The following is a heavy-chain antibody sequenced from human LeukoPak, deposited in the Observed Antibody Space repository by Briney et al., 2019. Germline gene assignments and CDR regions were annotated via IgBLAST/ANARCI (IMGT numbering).Heavy chain of an antibody. Sequence: GGSLRLSCVVSGFTFSTSAMSWVRQAPGKGLEWVSGISESGGSTYYAGSVKGRFTSSRDNSKNTLYLQMNNLRAEDTAAYYCAKGSFWGQGTLVTVSS. CDR1: GFTFSTSA. V-gene: IGHV3-23*01. D-gene: IGHD3-10*01. J-gene: IGHJ4*02. CDR2: ISESGGST. CDR3: AKGSF.